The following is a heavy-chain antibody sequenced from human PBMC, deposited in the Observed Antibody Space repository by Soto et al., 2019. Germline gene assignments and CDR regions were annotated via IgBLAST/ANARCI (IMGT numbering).Heavy chain of an antibody. CDR3: ARGSPVTPDN. J-gene: IGHJ4*02. V-gene: IGHV4-30-2*01. D-gene: IGHD2-15*01. CDR2: IYHSGST. Sequence: SETLSLTCTVSGGSISSYYWSWIRQPPGKGLEWIGYIYHSGSTYYNPSLKSRVTISVDRSKNQFSLKLSSVTAADTDVYYCARGSPVTPDNWGEGTLVNGSS. CDR1: GGSISSYY.